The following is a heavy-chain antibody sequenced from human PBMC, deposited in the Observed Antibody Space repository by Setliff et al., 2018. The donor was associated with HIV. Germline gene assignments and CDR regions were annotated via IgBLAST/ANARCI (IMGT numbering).Heavy chain of an antibody. CDR3: ARAISAAGIAPFDF. CDR1: GASISSHS. D-gene: IGHD6-13*01. CDR2: IYFSGTT. J-gene: IGHJ4*02. Sequence: SETLSLTCTVSGASISSHSWSWIRQPPGKGLEWIGYIYFSGTTNYNPSLKSRVTISVDTSKNQFSLNLNSVTAADTAVYSCARAISAAGIAPFDFWGQGTLVTVSS. V-gene: IGHV4-59*11.